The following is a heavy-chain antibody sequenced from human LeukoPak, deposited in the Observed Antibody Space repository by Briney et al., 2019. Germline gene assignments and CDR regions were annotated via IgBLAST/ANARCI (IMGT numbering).Heavy chain of an antibody. J-gene: IGHJ4*02. V-gene: IGHV3-7*01. D-gene: IGHD6-13*01. CDR1: GFIFTNYW. CDR2: VNRDGSER. CDR3: ARRGFGSSWFWNN. Sequence: GGSLRLSCAASGFIFTNYWMTWVRQAPGKCLEWVANVNRDGSERYYVDCVKGRFTISRDTAANSLCLQMNSVRAEDTAVYYCARRGFGSSWFWNNWGQGTLVTVSS.